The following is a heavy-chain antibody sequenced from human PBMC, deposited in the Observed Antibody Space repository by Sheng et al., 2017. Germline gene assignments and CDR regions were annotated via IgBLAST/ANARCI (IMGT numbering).Heavy chain of an antibody. CDR3: ARPVRRTSDDF. V-gene: IGHV3-7*01. J-gene: IGHJ4*02. Sequence: EVQLVESGGGLVQPGGSLRLSCAASGFTFSSYWMGWVRQAPGKGLGWVATIKEDGSQKYYVDSVKGRFTISRDNSRNSLYLQMDSLRAEDTAVYYCARPVRRTSDDFWGQGTPVTSP. D-gene: IGHD2-2*01. CDR2: IKEDGSQK. CDR1: GFTFSSYW.